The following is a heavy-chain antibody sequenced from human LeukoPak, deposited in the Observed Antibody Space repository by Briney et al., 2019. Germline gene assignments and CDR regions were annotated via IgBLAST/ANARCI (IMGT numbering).Heavy chain of an antibody. CDR2: INPNSGGT. Sequence: ASVKVSCMASGYTFTGYYIHWVRQAPGQGLEWMGWINPNSGGTNYAQNFQGRVTMTRDTSINTVYMDLSRLRTDDTAVYYCAGYGAMVDYYGSGSHDYWGQGTLVTVSS. J-gene: IGHJ4*02. D-gene: IGHD3-10*01. V-gene: IGHV1-2*02. CDR1: GYTFTGYY. CDR3: AGYGAMVDYYGSGSHDY.